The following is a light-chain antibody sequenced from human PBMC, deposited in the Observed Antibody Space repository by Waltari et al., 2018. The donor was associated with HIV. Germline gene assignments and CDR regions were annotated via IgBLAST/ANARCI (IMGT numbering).Light chain of an antibody. CDR1: KLGQKY. CDR3: QAWDRSTVI. J-gene: IGLJ2*01. CDR2: EDS. V-gene: IGLV3-1*01. Sequence: YELTQPPSVSVAPGQTAIITCSGDKLGQKYAHWYQQKSGQSPVLLIYEDSKRRSGIPERFSGSISGDTATLTISGTQAEYEADYHCQAWDRSTVIFAGGTKLTVL.